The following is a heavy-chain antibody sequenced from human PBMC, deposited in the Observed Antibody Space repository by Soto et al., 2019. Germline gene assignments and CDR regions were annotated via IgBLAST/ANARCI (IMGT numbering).Heavy chain of an antibody. CDR2: VTSGGGTI. D-gene: IGHD2-15*01. CDR3: ARRLGYCSGGSCPTDY. Sequence: EVQLVESGGGLVQPGGSLRLSCAASGFTFSSFIMNWVRQAPGKGLEWVSFVTSGGGTIYYADSVKGRFTISRDNAMDSLYLQMNSLRAEDTAVYYCARRLGYCSGGSCPTDYWGQGTLVTVSS. CDR1: GFTFSSFI. J-gene: IGHJ4*02. V-gene: IGHV3-48*01.